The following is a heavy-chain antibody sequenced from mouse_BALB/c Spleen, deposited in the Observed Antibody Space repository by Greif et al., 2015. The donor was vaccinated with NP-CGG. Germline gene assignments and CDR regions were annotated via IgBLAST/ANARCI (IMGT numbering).Heavy chain of an antibody. CDR2: IYPSDSYT. J-gene: IGHJ2*01. Sequence: VKLVESGAELVRPGASVKLSCKASGYTFTSYWINWVKQRPGQGLEWIGNIYPSDSYTNYNQKFKDKATLTVDKSSSTAYMQLSSPTSEDSAVYYCTEGRFPYYFDHWGQGTTLTVSS. V-gene: IGHV1-69*02. CDR3: TEGRFPYYFDH. CDR1: GYTFTSYW.